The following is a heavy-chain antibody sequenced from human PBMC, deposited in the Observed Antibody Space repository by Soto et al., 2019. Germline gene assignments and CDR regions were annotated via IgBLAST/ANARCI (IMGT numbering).Heavy chain of an antibody. V-gene: IGHV2-5*02. CDR1: GFSLSARPVG. J-gene: IGHJ4*02. Sequence: QITLKESGPTRVKPTQTLTLTCTFSGFSLSARPVGVGWIRQPPGKALERLALIYWDDDKRYSPSLQSRLTLTKDTAKNQVVLTMANMDPVDTATYYCARGADINGNGNGGYFAYGGQGALVTVAS. D-gene: IGHD1-1*01. CDR3: ARGADINGNGNGGYFAY. CDR2: IYWDDDK.